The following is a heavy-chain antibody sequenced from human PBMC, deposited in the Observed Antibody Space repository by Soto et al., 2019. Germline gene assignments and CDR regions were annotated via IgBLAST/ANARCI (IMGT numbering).Heavy chain of an antibody. D-gene: IGHD3-3*01. CDR2: VYHTGRT. CDR1: DGYFNSGSYS. J-gene: IGHJ4*02. V-gene: IGHV4-61*01. Sequence: PSETLSLNCTVSDGYFNSGSYSWRWIRQPPGKGLEWIGYVYHTGRTSYNPSLKSRVSISMDTSKNQFSLNLDSVTAADTAVYFCARDFAYFDSWGQGTLVTVSS. CDR3: ARDFAYFDS.